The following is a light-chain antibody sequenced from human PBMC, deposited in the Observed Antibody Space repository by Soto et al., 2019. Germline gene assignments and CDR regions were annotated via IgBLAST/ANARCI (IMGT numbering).Light chain of an antibody. CDR3: QRYDSRRK. CDR1: QSVSNNY. V-gene: IGKV3-20*01. CDR2: GAS. J-gene: IGKJ1*01. Sequence: QSPGTLSASSPRMATISFMAGQSVSNNYLAWYQQKPGQDPRLLIYGASNRATGIPDRFSGSGSGTDFTLTITRLEPEDFAMYYCQRYDSRRKFGQGAKVDIK.